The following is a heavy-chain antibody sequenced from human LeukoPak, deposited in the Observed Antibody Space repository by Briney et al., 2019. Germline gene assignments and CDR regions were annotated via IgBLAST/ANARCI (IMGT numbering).Heavy chain of an antibody. V-gene: IGHV4-39*01. CDR1: GGTISSSSDY. Sequence: SETLSFTCTVSGGTISSSSDYWRWIRQAPEKGLECIGSIYYHENTYYNSSLRSGVTISVDTSKNQFSLKLNSVTAADTAVYFCARRAYSAAYWKHFDYWGQGTLVTVSS. CDR3: ARRAYSAAYWKHFDY. J-gene: IGHJ4*02. CDR2: IYYHENT. D-gene: IGHD1-1*01.